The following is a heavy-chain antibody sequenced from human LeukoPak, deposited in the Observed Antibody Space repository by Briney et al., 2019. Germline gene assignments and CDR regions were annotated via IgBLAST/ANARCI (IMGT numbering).Heavy chain of an antibody. CDR1: GGSINSAGYY. D-gene: IGHD6-13*01. CDR3: ARGSSNWSNAFDI. Sequence: SQTLSLTCNVSGGSINSAGYYWSLIRQPPGKDLKWIGYIYYSGSTYHSPSLKSRLTISLDTSKTQFSLKLSSVTAADTAVYYCARGSSNWSNAFDIWGQGTMVIVSS. V-gene: IGHV4-30-4*01. J-gene: IGHJ3*02. CDR2: IYYSGST.